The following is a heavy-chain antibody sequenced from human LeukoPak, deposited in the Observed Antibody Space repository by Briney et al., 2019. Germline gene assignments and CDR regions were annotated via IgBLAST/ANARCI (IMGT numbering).Heavy chain of an antibody. CDR3: ARVGDGYNLFDY. V-gene: IGHV4-39*02. D-gene: IGHD5-24*01. CDR2: IYYSGST. Sequence: SETLSLTCTVSGDSIISTSYYWGWIRQPPGKGLEWIGSIYYSGSTYYNLSLKSRVTIYVDTSKNHLSLKLSSVTAADTAVYYCARVGDGYNLFDYWGQGLLVTVSS. CDR1: GDSIISTSYY. J-gene: IGHJ4*02.